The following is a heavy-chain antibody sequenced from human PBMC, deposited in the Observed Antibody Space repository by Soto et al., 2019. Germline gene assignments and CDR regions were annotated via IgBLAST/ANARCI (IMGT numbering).Heavy chain of an antibody. CDR3: ARGGWGIAPHFWFDI. CDR2: TYFRSRWYF. Sequence: SQTLSLTCVISGDTVSSESAAWYWVRQSPSRGLDWLGRTYFRSRWYFDFAESMESRMSIETGTLGKQFSPQVKSVTREDAGIYYCARGGWGIAPHFWFDIGGQGSPVTVSS. D-gene: IGHD6-13*01. CDR1: GDTVSSESAA. V-gene: IGHV6-1*01. J-gene: IGHJ5*02.